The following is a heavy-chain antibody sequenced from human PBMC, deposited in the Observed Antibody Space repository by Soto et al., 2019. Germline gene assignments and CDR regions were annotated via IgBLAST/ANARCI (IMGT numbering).Heavy chain of an antibody. CDR3: ARRVVVVAATYDDAFDI. V-gene: IGHV5-51*01. J-gene: IGHJ3*02. Sequence: GESLKISCKGSGYSFTSYWIGWVRQMPGKGLEWMGIIYPGDSDTRYSPSFQGQVTISADKSISTAYLQWSSLKASDTAMYYCARRVVVVAATYDDAFDIWGQGTMVTVS. CDR1: GYSFTSYW. CDR2: IYPGDSDT. D-gene: IGHD2-15*01.